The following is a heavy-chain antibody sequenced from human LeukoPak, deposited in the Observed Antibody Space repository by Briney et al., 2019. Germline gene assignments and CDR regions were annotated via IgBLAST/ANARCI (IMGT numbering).Heavy chain of an antibody. V-gene: IGHV1-8*01. Sequence: ASVKVSCKASGYTFTSYDINWVRQATGQGLEWMGWMNPNSGNTGYAQKFQGRVTMTRNTSISTAYMELSSLRSEDTAVYYCARGRWYNWNDHYYYYYYMDVWGKGTTVTISS. CDR1: GYTFTSYD. CDR2: MNPNSGNT. CDR3: ARGRWYNWNDHYYYYYYMDV. D-gene: IGHD1-1*01. J-gene: IGHJ6*03.